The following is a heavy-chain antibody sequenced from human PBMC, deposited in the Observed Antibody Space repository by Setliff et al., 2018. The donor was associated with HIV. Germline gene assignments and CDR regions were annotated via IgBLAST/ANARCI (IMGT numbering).Heavy chain of an antibody. Sequence: SGPTLVNPTETLTLTCTVSGSSLSNTRMGVSWIRQPPGKALEWLAHIFSNDEKSYRTSLKSRLTISKDTSKSQVVLTMTNMDPVDTATYYCARILGYSSVQGFNYWGQGTLVTVSS. CDR2: IFSNDEK. J-gene: IGHJ4*02. D-gene: IGHD5-18*01. CDR3: ARILGYSSVQGFNY. V-gene: IGHV2-26*01. CDR1: GSSLSNTRMG.